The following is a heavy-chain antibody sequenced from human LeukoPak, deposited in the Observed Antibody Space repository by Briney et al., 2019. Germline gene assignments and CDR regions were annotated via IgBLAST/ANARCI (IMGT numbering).Heavy chain of an antibody. Sequence: ASVKVSCKASGGTFSSYAISWVRQAPGQGLEWMGRIIPILGIANYAQKFQGRVTITADKSTSTAYMELSSLRSEDTAVYYCARVGGIAADRTFDYWGQGTLVTVSS. CDR3: ARVGGIAADRTFDY. CDR2: IIPILGIA. D-gene: IGHD6-13*01. CDR1: GGTFSSYA. V-gene: IGHV1-69*04. J-gene: IGHJ4*02.